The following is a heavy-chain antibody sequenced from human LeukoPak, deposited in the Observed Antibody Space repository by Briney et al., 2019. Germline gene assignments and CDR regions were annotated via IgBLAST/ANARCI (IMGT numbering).Heavy chain of an antibody. CDR2: MSSSGIS. J-gene: IGHJ5*02. CDR1: NGAISSDTYF. D-gene: IGHD3-10*01. CDR3: ARRRVGYYGSGNPLDP. Sequence: SQTLSLTCTVSNGAISSDTYFWSWIRQPAGKGLEWIGRMSSSGISTYSPSLKSRVTISIDTSRNQFSMNLNSVTAADTAVYYCARRRVGYYGSGNPLDPWGQGTLVTVSS. V-gene: IGHV4-61*02.